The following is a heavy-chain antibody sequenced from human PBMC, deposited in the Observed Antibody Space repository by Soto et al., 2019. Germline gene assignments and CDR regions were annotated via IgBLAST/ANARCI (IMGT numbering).Heavy chain of an antibody. J-gene: IGHJ4*02. CDR3: ARHVHGRKRMVRDYYFDY. Sequence: SETLSLTCTVSGGSISSSSYYWGWIRQPPGKGLEWIGSIYYSGSTYYNPSLKSRVTISVDTSKNQFSLKLSSVTAADTAVYYCARHVHGRKRMVRDYYFDYWGQGTLVTVSS. CDR1: GGSISSSSYY. V-gene: IGHV4-39*01. D-gene: IGHD3-10*01. CDR2: IYYSGST.